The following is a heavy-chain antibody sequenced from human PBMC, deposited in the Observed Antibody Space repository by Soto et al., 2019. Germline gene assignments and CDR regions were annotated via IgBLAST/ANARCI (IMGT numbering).Heavy chain of an antibody. D-gene: IGHD3-22*01. CDR2: INSYNGHT. V-gene: IGHV1-18*04. CDR1: GYTFNSHG. J-gene: IGHJ4*02. Sequence: ASVKVSCKAFGYTFNSHGISWVRQAPGQGLEWMGWINSYNGHTNYAQKLQGRVAMTTDTSASTAYLELRSLRSDDTAVYYCARLRSHYHTREALHYWDPGTLVTVSS. CDR3: ARLRSHYHTREALHY.